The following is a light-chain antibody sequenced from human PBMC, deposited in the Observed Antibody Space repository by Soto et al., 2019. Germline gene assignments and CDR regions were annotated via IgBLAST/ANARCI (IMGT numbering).Light chain of an antibody. CDR1: SCKIGSNT. V-gene: IGLV1-44*01. CDR3: AAWDESLNVLWG. CDR2: SNN. J-gene: IGLJ1*01. Sequence: QSVLTQPPSASVTPGQRVTISCSGSSCKIGSNTVNWYQQLPGTAPKLLIYSNNQRPSGVPDRFSGSKSGTSASLAISGLQFEDEADYYCAAWDESLNVLWGVGTGTKVTVL.